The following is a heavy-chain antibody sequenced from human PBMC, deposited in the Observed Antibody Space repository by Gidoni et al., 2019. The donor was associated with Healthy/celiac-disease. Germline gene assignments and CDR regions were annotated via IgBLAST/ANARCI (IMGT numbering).Heavy chain of an antibody. D-gene: IGHD6-13*01. CDR1: GGSFSGYY. J-gene: IGHJ5*02. CDR2: INHSGST. V-gene: IGHV4-34*01. CDR3: ARARVGYSTRVDP. Sequence: QVQLQQWGAGLLKPSETLSLTCAVYGGSFSGYYWSWIRQPPGKGLEWIGEINHSGSTNYNPSLKSRVTISVDTSKNQFSLKLSSVTAADTAVYYCARARVGYSTRVDPWGQGTLVTVSS.